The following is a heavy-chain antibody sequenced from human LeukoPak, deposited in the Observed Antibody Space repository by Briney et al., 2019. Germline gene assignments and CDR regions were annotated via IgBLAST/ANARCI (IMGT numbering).Heavy chain of an antibody. Sequence: SETLSLTCTVSGGSISIYYWSWIRQPPGKGLEWIGYIDDSGSTNYNPSLKSRVTISIDPSRNQFSLNLDSVTAADTAVYYCARDLHYGSGSFDPFYYYVIDVWGQGTTVTVSS. V-gene: IGHV4-59*01. CDR3: ARDLHYGSGSFDPFYYYVIDV. CDR1: GGSISIYY. D-gene: IGHD3-10*01. CDR2: IDDSGST. J-gene: IGHJ6*01.